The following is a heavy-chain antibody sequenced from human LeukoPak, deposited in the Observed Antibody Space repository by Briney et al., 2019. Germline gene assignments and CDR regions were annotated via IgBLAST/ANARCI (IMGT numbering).Heavy chain of an antibody. CDR1: GYTFTSYG. D-gene: IGHD3-9*01. CDR3: ATLSPHYDTLTGYPEDYYYGMDV. J-gene: IGHJ6*02. Sequence: ASVKVSCKASGYTFTSYGISWVRQAPGQGLEWTGWISAYNGNTNYAQKLQGRVTMTTDTSTSTAYMELRSLRSDDTAVYYCATLSPHYDTLTGYPEDYYYGMDVWGQGTTVTVSS. CDR2: ISAYNGNT. V-gene: IGHV1-18*01.